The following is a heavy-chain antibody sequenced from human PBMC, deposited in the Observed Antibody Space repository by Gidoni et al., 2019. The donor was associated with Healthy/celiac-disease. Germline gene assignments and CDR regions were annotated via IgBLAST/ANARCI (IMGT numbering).Heavy chain of an antibody. V-gene: IGHV3-23*01. J-gene: IGHJ3*02. Sequence: EVQLLESGGGLVQPGGSMRLSCAASGFTVSSYARSWVRQAPGKGLEWVSAISGSGGSPYYAYSVKGRFTISRDNSHNTLYLQMNSLRADDTAVYYCAKDQDIVVVVAATAAFDIWGQGTMVTVSS. D-gene: IGHD2-15*01. CDR3: AKDQDIVVVVAATAAFDI. CDR2: ISGSGGSP. CDR1: GFTVSSYA.